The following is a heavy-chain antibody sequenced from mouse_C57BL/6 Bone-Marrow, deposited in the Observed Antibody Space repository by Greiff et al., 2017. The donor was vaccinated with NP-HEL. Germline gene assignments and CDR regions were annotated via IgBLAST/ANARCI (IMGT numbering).Heavy chain of an antibody. V-gene: IGHV1-64*01. J-gene: IGHJ3*01. CDR3: ALITTVVEGAWFAY. D-gene: IGHD1-1*01. Sequence: QVQLKQSGAELVKPGASVKLSCKASGYTFTSYWMHWVKQRPGQGLEWIGMIHPNSGSTNYNEKFKSKATLTVDKSSSTAYMQLSSLTSEDSAVYYCALITTVVEGAWFAYWGQGTLVTVSA. CDR2: IHPNSGST. CDR1: GYTFTSYW.